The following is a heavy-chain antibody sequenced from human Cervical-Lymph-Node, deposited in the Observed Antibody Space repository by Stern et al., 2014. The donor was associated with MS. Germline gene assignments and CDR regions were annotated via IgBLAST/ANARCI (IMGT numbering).Heavy chain of an antibody. CDR2: ISGSGATT. J-gene: IGHJ4*02. V-gene: IGHV3-23*04. CDR3: AKDGSYNNGWYDY. D-gene: IGHD6-19*01. Sequence: EVQLEESGGGLVQPGGSLRLSCAVSGFTFSNYAMSWVRQAPGKGLEWISAISGSGATTYYADSVKGRFTISRDNSNNTLYLQMNSLRDEDTAIFYCAKDGSYNNGWYDYWGQGTPVTVSS. CDR1: GFTFSNYA.